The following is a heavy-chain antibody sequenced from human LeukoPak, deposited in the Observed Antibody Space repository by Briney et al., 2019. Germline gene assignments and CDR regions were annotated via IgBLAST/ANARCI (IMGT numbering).Heavy chain of an antibody. J-gene: IGHJ3*02. Sequence: GASVKVSCKASGYTFIGYYMHWVRQAPGQGLEWMGWINPNSDGTNYAQKFQGRVTMTKDTSISTAYMELSRLRSDDTAVYYCARDSADYDPRRNAFDIWGQGTMVTVSS. CDR1: GYTFIGYY. D-gene: IGHD3-22*01. CDR3: ARDSADYDPRRNAFDI. V-gene: IGHV1-2*02. CDR2: INPNSDGT.